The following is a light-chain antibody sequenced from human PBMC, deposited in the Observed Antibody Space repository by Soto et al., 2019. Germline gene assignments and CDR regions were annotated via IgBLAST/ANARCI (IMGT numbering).Light chain of an antibody. CDR2: GAS. CDR1: QSVSNNY. CDR3: QQYGSSPWT. J-gene: IGKJ1*01. Sequence: IVLTHAPGTLSLSPGEMATLSFRASQSVSNNYLAWYQQKPGQAPRLLIYGASNRATGIPDRFSGSGSGTDFTLTISRLEPEDFAVYYCQQYGSSPWTFGQGTKVDIK. V-gene: IGKV3-20*01.